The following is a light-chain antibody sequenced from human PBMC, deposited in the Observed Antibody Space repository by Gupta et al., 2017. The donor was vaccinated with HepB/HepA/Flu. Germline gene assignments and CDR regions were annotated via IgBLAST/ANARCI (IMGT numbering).Light chain of an antibody. Sequence: DIVMTQSPLSLPVTPGEPASISCRSSQSLLHSNGYNYLDWYLQKPGQSPQLLIYWGSTRASGVPDRFSGSGSGTDFTLKISRVEAEDIGVYYCRQGLQTPRTFGQGTKVEIK. V-gene: IGKV2-28*01. CDR2: WGS. CDR3: RQGLQTPRT. CDR1: QSLLHSNGYNY. J-gene: IGKJ1*01.